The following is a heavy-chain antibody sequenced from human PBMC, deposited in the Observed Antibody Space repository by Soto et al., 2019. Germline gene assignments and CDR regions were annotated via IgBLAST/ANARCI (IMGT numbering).Heavy chain of an antibody. J-gene: IGHJ3*02. Sequence: ASVKVSCKASGYTFTSYSISWVRQAPGQGLEWMGWISAYNGNTNYAQKLQGRVTMTTDTSTSTAYMELRSLRSDDTAVYYCARGATVGPQIRFLEWLLFDAFDIWGQGTMVTVSS. V-gene: IGHV1-18*01. CDR1: GYTFTSYS. CDR3: ARGATVGPQIRFLEWLLFDAFDI. CDR2: ISAYNGNT. D-gene: IGHD3-3*01.